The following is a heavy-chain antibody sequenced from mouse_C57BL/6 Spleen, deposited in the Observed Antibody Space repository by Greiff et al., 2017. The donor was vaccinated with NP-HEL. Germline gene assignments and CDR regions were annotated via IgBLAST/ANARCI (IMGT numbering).Heavy chain of an antibody. CDR3: ARPGTGYFDV. Sequence: VQLQQSGAELVRPGASVKLSCKASGYTFTDYYINWVKQRPGQGLEWIARIYPGSGNTYYNEKFKGKATLTAEKSSSTAYMQLSSLTSEDSAVYFCARPGTGYFDVWGTGTTVTVSS. CDR1: GYTFTDYY. J-gene: IGHJ1*03. CDR2: IYPGSGNT. V-gene: IGHV1-76*01. D-gene: IGHD2-14*01.